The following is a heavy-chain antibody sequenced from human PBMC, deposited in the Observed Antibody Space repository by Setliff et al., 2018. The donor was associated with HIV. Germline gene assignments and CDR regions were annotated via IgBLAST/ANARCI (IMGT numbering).Heavy chain of an antibody. J-gene: IGHJ3*02. Sequence: GESLRLSCAASGFTFSSYAMAWVRQAPGKGLEWVSVIRGGFAYFADSVKGRFRLSKDDSKEILYLEMDTLRADDSALYYCAKDLSVRGSGFKGASAIWGQGTKVTVSS. D-gene: IGHD6-19*01. V-gene: IGHV3-23*01. CDR2: IRGGFA. CDR3: AKDLSVRGSGFKGASAI. CDR1: GFTFSSYA.